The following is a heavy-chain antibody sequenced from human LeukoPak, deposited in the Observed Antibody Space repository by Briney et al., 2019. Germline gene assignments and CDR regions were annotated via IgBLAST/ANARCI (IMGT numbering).Heavy chain of an antibody. CDR2: ISYDGSNK. CDR3: GKEDCSGGTCYIAH. D-gene: IGHD2-15*01. J-gene: IGHJ4*02. V-gene: IGHV3-30*18. CDR1: GFTFSRNG. Sequence: PGGSLRLSCAASGFTFSRNGMHWVRQAPGKGLEWVAVISYDGSNKYYADSVKGRFTISRDNSKNTLYLQMNSLRAEDTAVYYCGKEDCSGGTCYIAHWGQGTLVTVSS.